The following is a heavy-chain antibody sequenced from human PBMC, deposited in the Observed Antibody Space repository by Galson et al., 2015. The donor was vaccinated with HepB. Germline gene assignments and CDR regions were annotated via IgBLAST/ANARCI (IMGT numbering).Heavy chain of an antibody. D-gene: IGHD2/OR15-2a*01. CDR3: ATTTVGVIGIVVLMPPHAFDN. CDR2: FDPEDGER. Sequence: SVKVSCKVSGYSLTELSMHWVRQAPGKGLEWMGGFDPEDGERIYAQNFQGRVTVTEDTSTDTAYMELSSLRSDDTAVYYCATTTVGVIGIVVLMPPHAFDNWGQGTMITVYS. J-gene: IGHJ3*02. V-gene: IGHV1-24*01. CDR1: GYSLTELS.